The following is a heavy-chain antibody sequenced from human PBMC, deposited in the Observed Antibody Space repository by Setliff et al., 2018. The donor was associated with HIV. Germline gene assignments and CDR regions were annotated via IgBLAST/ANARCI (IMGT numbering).Heavy chain of an antibody. CDR3: ARDPRIAVARDYYYYYMDV. Sequence: GASVKVSCKASGGTFSSYAINWVRQAPGQGLEWMGGIIPIFGTADYAQKFQGRVTITADESTSTAYMELSSLRSEDTAVYYCARDPRIAVARDYYYYYMDVWGKGTTVTVSS. J-gene: IGHJ6*03. D-gene: IGHD6-19*01. CDR1: GGTFSSYA. CDR2: IIPIFGTA. V-gene: IGHV1-69*13.